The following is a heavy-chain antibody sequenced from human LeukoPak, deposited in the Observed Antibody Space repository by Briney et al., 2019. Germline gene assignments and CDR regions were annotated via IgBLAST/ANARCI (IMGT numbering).Heavy chain of an antibody. CDR1: GYTFTSYD. Sequence: ASVKVSCKASGYTFTSYDINWVRQATGQGLEWMGWINPNSGGTNYAQKFQGRVTMTRDTSISTAYMELSRLRSDDTAVYYCARDWGWHSSGWSIHYDPWGQGTLVTVSS. D-gene: IGHD6-19*01. CDR3: ARDWGWHSSGWSIHYDP. J-gene: IGHJ5*02. V-gene: IGHV1-2*02. CDR2: INPNSGGT.